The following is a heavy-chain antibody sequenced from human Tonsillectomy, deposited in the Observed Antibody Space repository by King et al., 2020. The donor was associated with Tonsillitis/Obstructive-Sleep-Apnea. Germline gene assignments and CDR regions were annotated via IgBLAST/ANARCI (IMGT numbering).Heavy chain of an antibody. CDR3: ARADMNYYGWESRVDP. CDR2: IYPGDSDT. Sequence: QLVQSGAEVKKPGESLKLSCKGSGYSFTSYWIGWVRQMPGKGLEWMGIIYPGDSDTRYSPSFQGQVTISADKSISTAYLQWSSLKASDTAMYYCARADMNYYGWESRVDPWGQGTLVTVSS. V-gene: IGHV5-51*01. D-gene: IGHD3-10*01. CDR1: GYSFTSYW. J-gene: IGHJ5*02.